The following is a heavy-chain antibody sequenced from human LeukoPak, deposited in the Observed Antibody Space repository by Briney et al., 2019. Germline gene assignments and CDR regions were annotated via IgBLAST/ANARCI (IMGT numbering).Heavy chain of an antibody. CDR2: INPNSGGT. CDR1: GYTFSGYY. D-gene: IGHD1-26*01. Sequence: ASVKVSCKASGYTFSGYYMHWVRQAPGQGLEWMGWINPNSGGTNYAQKFQGRVTMTWDTSIITAYMEVSRLRSDDTAVYYCARDPSWELPFYYYYMDVWGKGTTVTISS. J-gene: IGHJ6*03. V-gene: IGHV1-2*02. CDR3: ARDPSWELPFYYYYMDV.